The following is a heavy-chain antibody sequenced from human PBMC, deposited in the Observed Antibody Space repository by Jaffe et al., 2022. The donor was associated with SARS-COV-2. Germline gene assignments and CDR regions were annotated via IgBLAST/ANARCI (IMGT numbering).Heavy chain of an antibody. CDR2: MNPNSGNT. Sequence: QVQLVQSGAEVKKPGASVKVSCKASGYTFTSYDINWVRQATGQGLEWMGWMNPNSGNTGYAQKFQGRVTMTRNTSISTAYMELSSLRSEDTAVYYCARAEIWTGSYYYGMDVWGQGTTVTVSS. J-gene: IGHJ6*02. V-gene: IGHV1-8*01. D-gene: IGHD3-3*01. CDR3: ARAEIWTGSYYYGMDV. CDR1: GYTFTSYD.